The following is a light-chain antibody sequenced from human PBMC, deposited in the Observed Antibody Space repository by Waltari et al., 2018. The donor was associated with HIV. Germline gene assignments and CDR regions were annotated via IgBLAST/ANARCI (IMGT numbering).Light chain of an antibody. CDR1: QSVSSN. CDR2: GAS. CDR3: QQYSNCPRGT. V-gene: IGKV3-15*01. J-gene: IGKJ1*01. Sequence: EIVMTQSLASLSLYPGERATLSCSAIQSVSSNLAWYQQKPGPAPRLLIYGASTSATGIPARFSGSWFVTEFTLTISSLQSEDFAVYYGQQYSNCPRGTFGQWTNLEFK.